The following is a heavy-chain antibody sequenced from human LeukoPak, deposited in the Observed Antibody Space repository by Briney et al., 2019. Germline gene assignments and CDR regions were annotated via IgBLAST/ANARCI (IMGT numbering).Heavy chain of an antibody. CDR1: GYTLTELS. V-gene: IGHV1-24*01. CDR2: FDPEDGET. J-gene: IGHJ3*02. CDR3: ATMVMVRGPNVGAFDI. D-gene: IGHD3-10*01. Sequence: VASVKVSCKVSGYTLTELSMHWVRQAPGKGLEWMGGFDPEDGETIYAQKFQGRVTMTEDTSTDTAYMELSSLRSEDTAVYYCATMVMVRGPNVGAFDIWGQGTMVTVSS.